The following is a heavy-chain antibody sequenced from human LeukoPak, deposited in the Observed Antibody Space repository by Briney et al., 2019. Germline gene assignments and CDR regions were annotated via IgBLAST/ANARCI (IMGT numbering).Heavy chain of an antibody. V-gene: IGHV3-30-3*01. J-gene: IGHJ4*02. D-gene: IGHD3-10*01. CDR2: TSYDGSNK. CDR3: ARGDYYGSGSYSDY. CDR1: GFTFSSYA. Sequence: GRSLRLSCAASGFTFSSYAMHWVRQAPGKGLEWVALTSYDGSNKYYAGSVKGRFSISRDNSKNTLYLQMNSLRAEATAVYYCARGDYYGSGSYSDYWGQGTLVTVSS.